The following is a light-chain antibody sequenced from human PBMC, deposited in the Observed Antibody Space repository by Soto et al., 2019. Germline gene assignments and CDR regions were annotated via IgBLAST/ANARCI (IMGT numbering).Light chain of an antibody. J-gene: IGKJ4*01. Sequence: EIFLTQSPTTLSLSPGRRAVLFRMARQSFYRYLAWYQHKPGQAPRLLIYDASKRATDIPARFSGSGSGTDFTLTISSLEPEDFAVYYCQQRANWPPLTFGGGTKVEI. CDR2: DAS. V-gene: IGKV3-11*01. CDR3: QQRANWPPLT. CDR1: QSFYRY.